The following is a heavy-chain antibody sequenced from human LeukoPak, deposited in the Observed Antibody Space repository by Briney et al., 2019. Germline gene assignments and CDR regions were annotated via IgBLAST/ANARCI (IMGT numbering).Heavy chain of an antibody. CDR2: INPNSGGT. CDR1: GCTFTGYY. D-gene: IGHD6-19*01. Sequence: ASVTVSCKASGCTFTGYYMHWVRQAPGQGLEWMGWINPNSGGTNYAQKFQGRVTMTRDTSISTAYMELSRLRSDDTAVYYCARDRTRTGYSSGWSHDYWGQGTLVTVSS. CDR3: ARDRTRTGYSSGWSHDY. V-gene: IGHV1-2*02. J-gene: IGHJ4*02.